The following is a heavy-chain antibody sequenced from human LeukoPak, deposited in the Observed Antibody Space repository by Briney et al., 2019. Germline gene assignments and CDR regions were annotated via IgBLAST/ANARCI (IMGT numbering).Heavy chain of an antibody. Sequence: GRSLRLSYAASGFTFSSYGMHWVRQAPGKGLEWVALISYDGGDQFYENSVKGRFTISRDNSKNTLYLQMNSLRAEDTAVYYCAKGLPHSVRWYYFDYWGQGTLVTVSS. CDR2: ISYDGGDQ. D-gene: IGHD6-13*01. J-gene: IGHJ4*02. CDR3: AKGLPHSVRWYYFDY. CDR1: GFTFSSYG. V-gene: IGHV3-30*18.